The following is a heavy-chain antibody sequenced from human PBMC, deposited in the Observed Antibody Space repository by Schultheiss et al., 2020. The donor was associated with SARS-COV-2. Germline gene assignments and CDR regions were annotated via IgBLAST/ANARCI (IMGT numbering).Heavy chain of an antibody. D-gene: IGHD2-21*02. Sequence: GGSLRLSCAVTGYRFSSYWMTWVRQAPGKGLEWVVNIKQDGSEKHYVDSVKGRFTISRDNAKNSLYLQMNSLRAEDTAVYYCAAKAGSCGDDCPYYFDYWGQGTLVTVSS. V-gene: IGHV3-7*01. CDR2: IKQDGSEK. J-gene: IGHJ4*02. CDR1: GYRFSSYW. CDR3: AAKAGSCGDDCPYYFDY.